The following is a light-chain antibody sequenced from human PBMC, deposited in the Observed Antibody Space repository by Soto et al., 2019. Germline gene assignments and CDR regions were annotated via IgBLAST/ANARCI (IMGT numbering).Light chain of an antibody. CDR1: SSDVGGYNY. CDR3: SSYTSGSTRV. Sequence: QSLLTQPASVSGSPGQSITISCTGTSSDVGGYNYVSWYQQHPGKAPKLMIYDVSNRPSGVSNRFSASKSGNTASLTISGLQAEDEADYYCSSYTSGSTRVFGTGTKVTVL. J-gene: IGLJ1*01. V-gene: IGLV2-14*01. CDR2: DVS.